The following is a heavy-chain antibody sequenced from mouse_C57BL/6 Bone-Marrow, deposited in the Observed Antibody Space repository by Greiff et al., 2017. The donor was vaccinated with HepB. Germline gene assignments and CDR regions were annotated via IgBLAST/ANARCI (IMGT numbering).Heavy chain of an antibody. CDR2: IYPGSGNT. D-gene: IGHD3-2*02. CDR1: GYTFTDYY. Sequence: QVQLKESGAELVRPGASVKLSCKASGYTFTDYYINWVKQRPGQGLEWIARIYPGSGNTYYNEKFKGKATLTAEKSSSTAYMKLSSLTSEDSAFYFCAIQTAQATGFGYWGQGTLVTVSA. J-gene: IGHJ3*01. V-gene: IGHV1-76*01. CDR3: AIQTAQATGFGY.